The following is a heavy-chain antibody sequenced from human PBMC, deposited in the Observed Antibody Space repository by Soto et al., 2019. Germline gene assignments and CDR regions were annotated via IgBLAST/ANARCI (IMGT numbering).Heavy chain of an antibody. J-gene: IGHJ2*01. D-gene: IGHD2-8*01. CDR2: IFDSGST. CDR1: GGSITGGVHS. V-gene: IGHV4-30-4*01. CDR3: AREIMPLTNDWYFDF. Sequence: QVQLQESGPGLVKPSETLSLTCTVSGGSITGGVHSWSWIRQPPGKGLEWIGHIFDSGSTYYNPSLKRRLTISVDTSTNQFSLRLSSVTAADTAVYYCAREIMPLTNDWYFDFWGRGTLVTVSS.